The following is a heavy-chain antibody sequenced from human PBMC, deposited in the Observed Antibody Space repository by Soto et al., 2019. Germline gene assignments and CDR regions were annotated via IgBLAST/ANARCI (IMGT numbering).Heavy chain of an antibody. CDR2: ISGSGAST. CDR1: GFTFSSYA. Sequence: GGSLRLSCAASGFTFSSYAMSWVRQAPGKGLEWVSAISGSGASTYYADSVKGRFTVSRDNSKNTLYLQMNSLRAEDTAVYYCAKDSALIVVTTCTFDSWGQGTLVTVSS. D-gene: IGHD2-21*01. CDR3: AKDSALIVVTTCTFDS. V-gene: IGHV3-23*01. J-gene: IGHJ4*02.